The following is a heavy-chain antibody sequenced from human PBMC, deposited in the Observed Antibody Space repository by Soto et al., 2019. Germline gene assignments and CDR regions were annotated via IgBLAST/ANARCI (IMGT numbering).Heavy chain of an antibody. D-gene: IGHD6-13*01. CDR1: GYTFTSYG. Sequence: QVQLVQSGAEVKKPGASVKVSCKASGYTFTSYGWVRQAPGQGLEWMGWISGSNGNTNHAQKLQGRVTMTTDTSPSTAYMELRSLRSDDTAVYFCASVRAAPGSYYFDYWGQGTLVTVSS. CDR2: ISGSNGNT. CDR3: ASVRAAPGSYYFDY. J-gene: IGHJ4*02. V-gene: IGHV1-18*01.